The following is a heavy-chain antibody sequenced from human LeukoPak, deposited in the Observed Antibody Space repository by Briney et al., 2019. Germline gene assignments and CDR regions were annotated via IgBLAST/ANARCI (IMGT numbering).Heavy chain of an antibody. CDR1: GFTFSNAW. J-gene: IGHJ4*02. D-gene: IGHD6-19*01. Sequence: GGSLRLSCAASGFTFSNAWMSWGRQAPGKGLEWVGRIKSKTDGGTTDYAAPVKGRFTISRDDSKNTLYLQMNSLKTEDTAVYYCTTGIAVAGTDFDYWGQGTLVTVSS. CDR2: IKSKTDGGTT. V-gene: IGHV3-15*01. CDR3: TTGIAVAGTDFDY.